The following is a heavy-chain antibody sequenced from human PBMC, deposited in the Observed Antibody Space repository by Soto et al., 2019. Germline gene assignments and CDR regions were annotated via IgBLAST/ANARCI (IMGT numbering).Heavy chain of an antibody. CDR1: GGTFSSYA. Sequence: SVKVSCKASGGTFSSYAISWVRQAPGQGLEWMGGIIPIFGTANYAQKFQGRVTITADKSTSTAYMELSSLRSEDTAVYYCARGKVPYYYYYGMDVWGKGPTVTVSS. J-gene: IGHJ6*04. CDR2: IIPIFGTA. V-gene: IGHV1-69*06. CDR3: ARGKVPYYYYYGMDV.